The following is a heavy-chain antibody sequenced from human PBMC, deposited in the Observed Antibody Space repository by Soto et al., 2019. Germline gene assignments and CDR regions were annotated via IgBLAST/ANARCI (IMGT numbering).Heavy chain of an antibody. CDR1: GFTVSSNY. Sequence: GGSLRLSCAASGFTVSSNYMSWVRQAPGKGLEWVSVIYSGGSTYYADSVKGRFTISGDNSKNTLYLQMNSLRAEDTAVYYCARDPVGATTGYYYGMDVWGQGTTVTVSS. CDR2: IYSGGST. CDR3: ARDPVGATTGYYYGMDV. D-gene: IGHD1-26*01. J-gene: IGHJ6*02. V-gene: IGHV3-53*01.